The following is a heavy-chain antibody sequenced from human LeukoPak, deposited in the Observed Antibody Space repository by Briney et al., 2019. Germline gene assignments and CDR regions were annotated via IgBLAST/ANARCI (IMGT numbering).Heavy chain of an antibody. CDR2: MFHSGTT. V-gene: IGHV4-38-2*02. CDR1: GYSISSNYY. CDR3: ARVVGATQLDY. J-gene: IGHJ4*02. D-gene: IGHD1-26*01. Sequence: SETLSLTCTVSGYSISSNYYWAWIRQPPGKGLEWIGNMFHSGTTAYNPSLKSRVTISKDMSKNQFSLNLRFVTAADTAVYFCARVVGATQLDYWGQGILVTVSS.